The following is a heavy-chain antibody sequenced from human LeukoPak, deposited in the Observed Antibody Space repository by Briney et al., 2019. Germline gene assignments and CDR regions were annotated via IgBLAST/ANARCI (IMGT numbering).Heavy chain of an antibody. CDR2: IYYTGST. J-gene: IGHJ5*02. D-gene: IGHD5/OR15-5a*01. CDR3: ARRMTVSATNWFDP. CDR1: GASISSSF. Sequence: SETLSLTCTVSGASISSSFWTWIRQSPGKGLEWLAYIYYTGSTNLNPSLKSCLTISVDTSKNQFSLRLSSVTAADTAIYYCARRMTVSATNWFDPWGQGTLVTVSS. V-gene: IGHV4-59*01.